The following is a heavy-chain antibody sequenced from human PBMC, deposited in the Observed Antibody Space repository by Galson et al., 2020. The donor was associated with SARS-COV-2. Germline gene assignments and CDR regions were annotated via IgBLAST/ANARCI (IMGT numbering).Heavy chain of an antibody. J-gene: IGHJ4*02. CDR3: VTVYTVTTGHEGPTNDY. CDR1: GFTFSNAW. V-gene: IGHV3-15*01. CDR2: IKSKTDGGTT. Sequence: AGGSLRLSCAASGFTFSNAWMSWVRQAPGKGLEWVGRIKSKTDGGTTDYAAPVKGRFTISRDDSKNTLYLQMNNLKTEDTAVYYCVTVYTVTTGHEGPTNDYWGQGTLVTVSS. D-gene: IGHD4-17*01.